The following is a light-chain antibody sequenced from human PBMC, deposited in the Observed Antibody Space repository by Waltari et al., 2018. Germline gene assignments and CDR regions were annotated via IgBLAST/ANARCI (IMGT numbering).Light chain of an antibody. J-gene: IGKJ2*03. CDR3: LQYKSPPFS. Sequence: DIQMTQSPSSLSASAGDTVTISCRASQAISTSLSWYQQRPGQTPKRLIYGASGLESGVPSRFSGRGSGTDFTLTINSLQPEDFTTYYCLQYKSPPFSFGQGTKVEIK. V-gene: IGKV1-17*01. CDR2: GAS. CDR1: QAISTS.